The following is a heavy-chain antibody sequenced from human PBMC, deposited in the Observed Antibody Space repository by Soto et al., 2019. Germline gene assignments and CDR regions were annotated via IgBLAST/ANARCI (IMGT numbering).Heavy chain of an antibody. D-gene: IGHD6-19*01. Sequence: EVQLVESVGGLVKPGGSLRLSCAASGFTFSTYSMTWVRQAPGKGLEWVSSIRADNINKYYGDSVKGRFSSSRDNANNSLFLQMNSLRAEDTAVYYCSRDISGWARDSWGQGTLVTVSS. J-gene: IGHJ4*02. V-gene: IGHV3-21*01. CDR3: SRDISGWARDS. CDR2: IRADNINK. CDR1: GFTFSTYS.